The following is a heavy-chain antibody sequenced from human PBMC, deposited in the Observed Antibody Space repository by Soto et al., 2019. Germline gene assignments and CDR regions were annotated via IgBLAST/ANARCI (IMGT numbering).Heavy chain of an antibody. D-gene: IGHD3-10*01. J-gene: IGHJ6*02. CDR1: GDSISSGDYY. Sequence: SETLSLTCTVSGDSISSGDYYWSWIRQPPGKGLEWIGYIYYSGSTYYNPSLKSRVTISVDTSKNQFSLKLSSVTAADTAVYYCVRDHYGSGYYYYYGMDVWVQGTTVT. CDR3: VRDHYGSGYYYYYGMDV. CDR2: IYYSGST. V-gene: IGHV4-30-4*01.